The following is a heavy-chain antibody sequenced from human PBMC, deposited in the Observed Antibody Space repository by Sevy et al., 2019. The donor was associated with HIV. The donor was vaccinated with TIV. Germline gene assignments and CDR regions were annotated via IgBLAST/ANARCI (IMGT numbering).Heavy chain of an antibody. CDR3: AREVGGFNWRPYYFDS. CDR2: IKQDESEK. D-gene: IGHD3-16*01. Sequence: GGSLRLSCAASGFRFTDYWMSWVRQTPGKGLEWVATIKQDESEKYYVDSVKGRFAISRDNGKNSVSLQMNGLRVEDTALYYCAREVGGFNWRPYYFDSWGRGTLVTVSS. CDR1: GFRFTDYW. J-gene: IGHJ4*02. V-gene: IGHV3-7*01.